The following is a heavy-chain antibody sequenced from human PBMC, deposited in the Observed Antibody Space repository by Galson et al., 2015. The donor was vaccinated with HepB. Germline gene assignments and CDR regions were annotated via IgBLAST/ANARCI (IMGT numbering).Heavy chain of an antibody. CDR3: ATFNNRDAFNN. Sequence: SLRLSCAASGVALRRAWVSWIRQTPGRGLEWVGRIKNSLDGGTSDHAAPVKGRFTVSRDDSANMVYLQMNNVKTEDTAVYYCATFNNRDAFNNWGQGTMVIVSS. CDR1: GVALRRAW. CDR2: IKNSLDGGTS. D-gene: IGHD1/OR15-1a*01. V-gene: IGHV3-15*05. J-gene: IGHJ3*02.